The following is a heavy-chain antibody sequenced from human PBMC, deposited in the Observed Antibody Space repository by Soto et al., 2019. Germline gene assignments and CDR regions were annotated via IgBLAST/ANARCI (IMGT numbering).Heavy chain of an antibody. D-gene: IGHD6-19*01. CDR3: ARDAGKFRVAVAVDY. J-gene: IGHJ4*02. V-gene: IGHV3-48*01. CDR2: ISSSSSTI. CDR1: GFTFSSYS. Sequence: PGGSLRLSCAASGFTFSSYSMNWVRQAPRKGLEWVSYISSSSSTIYYADSVKGRFTISRDNAKNSLYLQMNSLRAEDTAVYYCARDAGKFRVAVAVDYWGQGTLVTVSS.